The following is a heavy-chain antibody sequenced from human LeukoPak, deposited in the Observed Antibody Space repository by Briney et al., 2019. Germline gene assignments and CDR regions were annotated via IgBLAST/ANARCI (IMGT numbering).Heavy chain of an antibody. CDR2: IRGSGSGLGSGN. CDR3: ARDDNWGFDY. J-gene: IGHJ4*02. Sequence: GGSLRLTCAASGFVFSDYSMNWVRQAPGKGLEWVANIRGSGSGLGSGNYYADSVKGRFTISRDNAKTSLYPQMNSLRAEDTAFYYCARDDNWGFDYWGQGALVTVSS. D-gene: IGHD7-27*01. V-gene: IGHV3-48*04. CDR1: GFVFSDYS.